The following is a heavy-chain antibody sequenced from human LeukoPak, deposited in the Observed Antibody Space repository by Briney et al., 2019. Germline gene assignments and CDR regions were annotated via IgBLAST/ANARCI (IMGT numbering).Heavy chain of an antibody. Sequence: GGSLRVSCAASGFTYSNAGMSWVRQAPGKGLEWVGRIKSKTDGGTTEYAGRVKGRFTISSDDSKNTLYLQMNSLKTEDTAVYYCTTDLRDDIDYWGQGTLVTVSS. CDR1: GFTYSNAG. J-gene: IGHJ4*02. CDR2: IKSKTDGGTT. V-gene: IGHV3-15*01. D-gene: IGHD3-22*01. CDR3: TTDLRDDIDY.